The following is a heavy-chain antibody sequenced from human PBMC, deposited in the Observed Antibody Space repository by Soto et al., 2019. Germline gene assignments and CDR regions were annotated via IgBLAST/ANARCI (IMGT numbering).Heavy chain of an antibody. Sequence: SLRLSCLSSGFPFGTHGMICVRRAPWRGLELVSSISTSGTNTFYADSVEGRFAISRDNPQNTLFLQMNGLRAEDTAVYYCASPSSAGNHYRGPYLVLRFDNWGQGALVTVSS. CDR2: ISTSGTNT. CDR1: GFPFGTHG. D-gene: IGHD4-17*01. CDR3: ASPSSAGNHYRGPYLVLRFDN. J-gene: IGHJ4*02. V-gene: IGHV3-23*01.